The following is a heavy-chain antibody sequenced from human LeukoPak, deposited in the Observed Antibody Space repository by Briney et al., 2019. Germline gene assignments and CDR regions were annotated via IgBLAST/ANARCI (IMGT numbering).Heavy chain of an antibody. CDR3: ARWLRYGSSTPKVAREPSP. J-gene: IGHJ5*02. CDR2: IYYSGST. D-gene: IGHD6-6*01. CDR1: GGSISSGGYY. V-gene: IGHV4-31*03. Sequence: PSETLSLTCTVSGGSISSGGYYWSWIRQHPGKGLEWIGYIYYSGSTYYNPSLKSRVTISVDTSKNQFSLKLSSVTAADTAVYYCARWLRYGSSTPKVAREPSPWGQGTLVTVSS.